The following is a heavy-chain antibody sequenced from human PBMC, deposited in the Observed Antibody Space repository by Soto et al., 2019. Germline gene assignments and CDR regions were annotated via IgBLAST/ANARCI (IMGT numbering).Heavy chain of an antibody. J-gene: IGHJ6*02. D-gene: IGHD3-3*01. CDR3: ARDRVTIFGVVRYGMDV. CDR1: GGSISSGDYY. CDR2: IYYSGST. V-gene: IGHV4-30-4*01. Sequence: SETLSLTCTVSGGSISSGDYYWSWIRQPPGKGLEWIGYIYYSGSTYYNPSLKSRVTISVDTSKNQFSLKLSSVTAADTAVYYCARDRVTIFGVVRYGMDVWGQGTTVTLSS.